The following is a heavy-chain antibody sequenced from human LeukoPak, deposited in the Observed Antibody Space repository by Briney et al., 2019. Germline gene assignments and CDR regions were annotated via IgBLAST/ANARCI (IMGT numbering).Heavy chain of an antibody. D-gene: IGHD1-26*01. CDR1: GFTFSSYG. V-gene: IGHV3-30*02. J-gene: IGHJ3*02. Sequence: GGSLRLSCAASGFTFSSYGMHWVRQAPGKGLGWVAFIRYDGSNKYYADSVKGRFTISRDNSKNTLYLQMNSLRAEDTAVYYCAKDPVVGATSSAFDIWGQGTMVTVSS. CDR2: IRYDGSNK. CDR3: AKDPVVGATSSAFDI.